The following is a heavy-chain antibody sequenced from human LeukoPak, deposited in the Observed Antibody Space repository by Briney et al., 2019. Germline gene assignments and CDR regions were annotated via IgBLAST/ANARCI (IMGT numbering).Heavy chain of an antibody. J-gene: IGHJ4*02. CDR3: ARDGDHGIDY. Sequence: PSETLSLTCTVSGGSISSYYWSWIRQPPGKGLEWIGYIYYSGSTNYNPSLKSRVTISVDTSKNQFSLKLSSVTAADTAVYYCARDGDHGIDYWGQGTLVTVSS. CDR2: IYYSGST. CDR1: GGSISSYY. V-gene: IGHV4-59*01. D-gene: IGHD7-27*01.